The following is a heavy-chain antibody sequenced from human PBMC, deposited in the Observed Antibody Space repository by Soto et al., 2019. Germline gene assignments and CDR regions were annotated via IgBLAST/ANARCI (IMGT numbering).Heavy chain of an antibody. J-gene: IGHJ6*02. Sequence: EVQLLESGGGLVQPGGSLRLSCAASGFTFSSYAMSWVRQAPGKGLEWVSAISGSGGSTYYADSVKGRFTISRDNSKNTLYLQMNSLRAEDTAVYYCAKAPYGSGSYWGYYGMDVWGQGTTVTVSS. CDR2: ISGSGGST. D-gene: IGHD3-10*01. CDR3: AKAPYGSGSYWGYYGMDV. V-gene: IGHV3-23*01. CDR1: GFTFSSYA.